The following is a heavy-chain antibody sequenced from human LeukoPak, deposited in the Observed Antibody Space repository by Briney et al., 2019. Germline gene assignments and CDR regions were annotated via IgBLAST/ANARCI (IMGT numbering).Heavy chain of an antibody. CDR2: ISAYNGNT. CDR1: GYTFTSYG. J-gene: IGHJ5*02. D-gene: IGHD3-3*01. V-gene: IGHV1-18*01. Sequence: ASVKVSCKASGYTFTSYGISWVRQAPGQGLEWMGWISAYNGNTNYAQKLQGRVTMTTDTSTSTAYMELRSLRSDDTAVYYCARMDFWSGSTHNWFDPWGQGTLVTVSS. CDR3: ARMDFWSGSTHNWFDP.